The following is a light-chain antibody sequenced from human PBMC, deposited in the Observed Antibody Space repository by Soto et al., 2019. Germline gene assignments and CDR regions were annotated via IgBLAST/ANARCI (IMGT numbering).Light chain of an antibody. CDR3: QQYGSSPYT. CDR2: GAS. Sequence: VLTQSPGTLSLSPGERATLSFRASQSVSTSYLAWYQQKPGQAPRLLIYGASSRATGIPDRFSGSGSGTDFTLTISRLEPEDFAVYYCQQYGSSPYTFGQGTKMEIK. J-gene: IGKJ2*01. CDR1: QSVSTSY. V-gene: IGKV3-20*01.